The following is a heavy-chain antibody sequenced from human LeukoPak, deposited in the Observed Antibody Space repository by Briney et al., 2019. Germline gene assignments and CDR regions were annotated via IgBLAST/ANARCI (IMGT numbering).Heavy chain of an antibody. CDR1: GYTLTELS. CDR2: FDPEDGET. Sequence: GASVKVSCKVSGYTLTELSMHWVRQAPGKGLEWMGGFDPEDGETTYAQKFQGRVTMTEDTSTDTAYMELSSLRSEDTAVYYCATIRFQGRYYYYGMDVWGQGPRSPSP. CDR3: ATIRFQGRYYYYGMDV. D-gene: IGHD3-3*01. J-gene: IGHJ6*02. V-gene: IGHV1-24*01.